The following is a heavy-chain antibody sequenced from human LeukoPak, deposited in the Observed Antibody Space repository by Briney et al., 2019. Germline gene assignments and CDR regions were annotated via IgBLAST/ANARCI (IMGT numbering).Heavy chain of an antibody. CDR3: ARGTALSGTSDYLDS. V-gene: IGHV1-8*01. Sequence: ASVKVSCKASGYTFTSYYMHWVRQAPGQGLEWMGWMNPNSLNTGYAQRFQGRITLTRNTSIGTAYMELRSLRSEDTAVYYCARGTALSGTSDYLDSWGQGTLVTVSS. CDR1: GYTFTSYY. CDR2: MNPNSLNT. D-gene: IGHD6-19*01. J-gene: IGHJ4*02.